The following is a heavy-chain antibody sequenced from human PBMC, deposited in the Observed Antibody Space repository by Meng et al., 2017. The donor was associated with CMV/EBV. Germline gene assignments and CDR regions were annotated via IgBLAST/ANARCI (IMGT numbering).Heavy chain of an antibody. D-gene: IGHD2-2*01. CDR1: GFTFDDYG. V-gene: IGHV3-20*04. CDR3: ARAVPAATGKSWCDP. Sequence: GASLKISCAASGFTFDDYGMSWVRPAPGRGLEWVSGIHWNGGSTGYADSVKGRFTIARDNAKNSLYLQMNSLRAEDTALYYWARAVPAATGKSWCDPGGQG. J-gene: IGHJ5*02. CDR2: IHWNGGST.